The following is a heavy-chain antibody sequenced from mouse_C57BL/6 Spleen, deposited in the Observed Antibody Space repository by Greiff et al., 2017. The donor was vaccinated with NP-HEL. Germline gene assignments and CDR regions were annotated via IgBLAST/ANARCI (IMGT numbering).Heavy chain of an antibody. CDR1: GYTFTSYG. J-gene: IGHJ3*01. CDR3: AREGAQAKALAY. CDR2: IYPRSGNT. V-gene: IGHV1-81*01. Sequence: VQLQQSGAELARPGASVKLSCKASGYTFTSYGISWVKQRTGQGLEWIGEIYPRSGNTYYNEKFKGKATLTADKSSSTAYMELSSLTAEDSAVYCCAREGAQAKALAYWGQGTLVTVSA. D-gene: IGHD3-2*02.